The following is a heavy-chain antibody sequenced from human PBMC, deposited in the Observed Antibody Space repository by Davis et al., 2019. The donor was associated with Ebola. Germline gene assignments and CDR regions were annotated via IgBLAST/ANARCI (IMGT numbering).Heavy chain of an antibody. CDR1: GYTFTSYD. Sequence: ASVKVSCKASGYTFTSYDISWVRQAPGQGLEWMGWISVYNGNTKYAQKLQGRVTMTIDTSTSTAYMELRSLRSGDTAVYYCARDVVVVAPTDWFDPWGQGTLVTVSS. V-gene: IGHV1-18*01. J-gene: IGHJ5*02. D-gene: IGHD2-15*01. CDR3: ARDVVVVAPTDWFDP. CDR2: ISVYNGNT.